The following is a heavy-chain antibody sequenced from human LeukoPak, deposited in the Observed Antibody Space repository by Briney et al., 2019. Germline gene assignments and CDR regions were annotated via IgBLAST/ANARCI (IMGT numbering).Heavy chain of an antibody. Sequence: SQTLSLTCTVSGASISSDASYWSWIRQHPEKGLEWIGYIYFSGTTYHNPSLKSRVSIAVDMSNSQFSLKLRSVTAADTAVYYCARDRTGYFFDGWGQGTLVTVSS. CDR1: GASISSDASY. CDR2: IYFSGTT. V-gene: IGHV4-31*03. J-gene: IGHJ4*02. CDR3: ARDRTGYFFDG.